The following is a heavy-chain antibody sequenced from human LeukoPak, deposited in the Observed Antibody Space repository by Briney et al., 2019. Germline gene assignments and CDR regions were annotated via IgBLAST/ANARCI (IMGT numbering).Heavy chain of an antibody. Sequence: GGSLRLSCAASGFTLSSYEMNWVRLAPGKGLEWISYISRTGNSIYYADSVRGRFTISRDSAKNSLYLQMNSLRAEDTAVYYCARGPYSSNWYVDYWGQGTLVTVAS. CDR2: ISRTGNSI. CDR3: ARGPYSSNWYVDY. CDR1: GFTLSSYE. D-gene: IGHD6-13*01. V-gene: IGHV3-48*03. J-gene: IGHJ4*02.